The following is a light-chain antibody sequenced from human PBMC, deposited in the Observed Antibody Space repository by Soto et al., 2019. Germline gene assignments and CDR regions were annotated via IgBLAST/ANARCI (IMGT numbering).Light chain of an antibody. V-gene: IGKV1-33*01. Sequence: DIQMTQSPSSLSASVGDRVTITCRASQGIAKYLNWYQQKPGKAPTLLIYDASNLETGVPSRVSGSGSGTHFTFTISNLQPEDVATYYCQQFDNLPLTFGPGTKVDMK. CDR2: DAS. J-gene: IGKJ3*01. CDR1: QGIAKY. CDR3: QQFDNLPLT.